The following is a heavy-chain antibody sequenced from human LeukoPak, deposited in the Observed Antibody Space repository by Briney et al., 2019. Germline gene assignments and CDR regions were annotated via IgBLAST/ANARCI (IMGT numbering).Heavy chain of an antibody. J-gene: IGHJ4*02. V-gene: IGHV3-53*04. CDR3: ARGGGDYNPFDY. Sequence: GLPLRLSCAVSGFTVSTNYMSWVRQAPGKGLEWVSVMYCGGSRYYADSVKGRFTISRHNSKNTLYLEINSLRPDDTAVYYCARGGGDYNPFDYWGQGTLVTVSS. D-gene: IGHD4-17*01. CDR1: GFTVSTNY. CDR2: MYCGGSR.